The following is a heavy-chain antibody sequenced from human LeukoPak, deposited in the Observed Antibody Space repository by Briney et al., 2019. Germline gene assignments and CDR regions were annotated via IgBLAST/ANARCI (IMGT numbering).Heavy chain of an antibody. J-gene: IGHJ5*02. Sequence: ASVKVSCKASGYTFTGYYMHWVRQAPGKGLEWMGWINPNSGGTNYAQKFQGRVTMTRDTSISTAYMELSRLRSDDTAVYYCARGGERAGCSSTSCYRGWFDPWGQGTLVTVSS. D-gene: IGHD2-2*01. CDR3: ARGGERAGCSSTSCYRGWFDP. CDR1: GYTFTGYY. V-gene: IGHV1-2*02. CDR2: INPNSGGT.